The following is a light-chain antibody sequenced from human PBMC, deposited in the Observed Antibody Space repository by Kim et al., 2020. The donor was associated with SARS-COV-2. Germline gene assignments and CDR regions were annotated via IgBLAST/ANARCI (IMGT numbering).Light chain of an antibody. Sequence: LTQPPSVSGSPGQSVTISCTGSSCDVGNHNRVSWYQQPPGTVPKLVLYEVTNRPSGVPDRFSGSKSGNTASLTISGLQAEDEADYYCCSYINNTFDVVFGGGTQLTVL. CDR3: CSYINNTFDVV. J-gene: IGLJ2*01. V-gene: IGLV2-18*02. CDR2: EVT. CDR1: SCDVGNHNR.